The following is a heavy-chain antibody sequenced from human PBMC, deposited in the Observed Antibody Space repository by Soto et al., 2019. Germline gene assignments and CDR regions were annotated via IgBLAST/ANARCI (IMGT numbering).Heavy chain of an antibody. J-gene: IGHJ4*02. CDR1: GFTFSTYW. CDR3: VRDKGGSDDV. Sequence: EVQLVESGGGLVQPGGSLRLSCAASGFTFSTYWMHWVRQAPGKGLVWVSRINRDGSRTNHADSVKGRFTISRDNAKNTLYLQMNSLRVEDTAVYYCVRDKGGSDDVWGQGTLVTVS. CDR2: INRDGSRT. V-gene: IGHV3-74*01. D-gene: IGHD2-15*01.